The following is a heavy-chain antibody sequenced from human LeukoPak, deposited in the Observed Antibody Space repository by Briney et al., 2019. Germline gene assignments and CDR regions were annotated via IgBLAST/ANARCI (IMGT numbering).Heavy chain of an antibody. D-gene: IGHD3-9*01. CDR2: IYTSGST. CDR1: GGSTSSGSYY. Sequence: SETLSLTCTVSGGSTSSGSYYWSWIRQPAGKGLEWIVRIYTSGSTNYNPSLKSRVTISVDTSKNQFSLKLTSVTAADTAVYYCARVGHNVLRYFDWLHQAPDYWGQGTLVTVSS. V-gene: IGHV4-61*02. J-gene: IGHJ4*02. CDR3: ARVGHNVLRYFDWLHQAPDY.